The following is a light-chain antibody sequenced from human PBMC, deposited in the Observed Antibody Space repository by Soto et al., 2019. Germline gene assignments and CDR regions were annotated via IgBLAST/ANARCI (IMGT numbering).Light chain of an antibody. CDR2: EVS. J-gene: IGLJ1*01. CDR3: SSYSSSSTPSYV. Sequence: QSALTQPASVSGSPGQSITISCTGTSSDVVGYNSVSWYQQHPGKAPKLMIYEVSNRPSGVSNRFSGSKSGNTASLTISGLQAEDEADYYCSSYSSSSTPSYVFATGTKVTVL. CDR1: SSDVVGYNS. V-gene: IGLV2-14*01.